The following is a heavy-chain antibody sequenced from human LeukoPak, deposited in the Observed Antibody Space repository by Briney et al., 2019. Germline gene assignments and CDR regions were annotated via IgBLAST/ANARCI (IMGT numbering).Heavy chain of an antibody. CDR2: ISSGSSAI. V-gene: IGHV3-48*01. D-gene: IGHD2-8*02. J-gene: IGHJ3*02. CDR3: ARAPTWSAAFDI. Sequence: GGSLRLSCAASGFTFNRNNMNWVRQAPGKGLEWVSYISSGSSAIYFADSVKGRFTISRDNAKNSLYLQLNSLRAEDTAVYYCARAPTWSAAFDIWGQGTMVTVSS. CDR1: GFTFNRNN.